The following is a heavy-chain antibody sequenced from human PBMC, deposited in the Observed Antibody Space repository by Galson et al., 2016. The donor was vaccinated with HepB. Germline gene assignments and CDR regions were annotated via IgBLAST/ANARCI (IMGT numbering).Heavy chain of an antibody. V-gene: IGHV6-1*01. CDR1: GDSVSGNSAA. D-gene: IGHD3-10*01. CDR3: VRASDYSDSGFDY. CDR2: TYYRSKWYN. Sequence: CAISGDSVSGNSAAWNWIRQSPSRGPEWLGRTYYRSKWYNDYAVSVKSRITIKPDTSKNQFSLQLKSVTPEDSAVYYCVRASDYSDSGFDYWGQGTPVTVSS. J-gene: IGHJ4*02.